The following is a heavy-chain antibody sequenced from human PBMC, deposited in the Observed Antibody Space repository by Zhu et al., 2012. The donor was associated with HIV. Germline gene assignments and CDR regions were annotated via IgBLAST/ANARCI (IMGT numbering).Heavy chain of an antibody. CDR3: ARHSSGXTCRGTCTFDS. J-gene: IGHJ3*02. D-gene: IGHD3-22*01. V-gene: IGHV4-39*01. CDR2: IHSTGST. Sequence: QLHLQESGPGLVTPSETLSLTCTVSGGSISSDSNYWGWIRQPPGKGLEWIGTIHSTGSTYYNPSLKSRLTIVVDTSKSQFSLTLSSVTAADTAVYYCARHSSGXTCRGTCTFDSLGQGTSGRRLF. CDR1: GGSISSDSNY.